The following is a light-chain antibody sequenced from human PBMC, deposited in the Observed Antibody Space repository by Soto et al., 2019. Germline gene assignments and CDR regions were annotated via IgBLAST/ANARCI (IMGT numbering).Light chain of an antibody. CDR3: QQFGNSPPYT. CDR2: GAS. J-gene: IGKJ2*01. V-gene: IGKV3-20*01. Sequence: EIVLTQSPGTLSLSPGGRATLSCRASQSISSNFLAWYQQKPGQAPRLLIYGASSRANGIPDRFSGSGSGTDFTLTISRLEPEDFAVYYCQQFGNSPPYTFGQGTKLEIK. CDR1: QSISSNF.